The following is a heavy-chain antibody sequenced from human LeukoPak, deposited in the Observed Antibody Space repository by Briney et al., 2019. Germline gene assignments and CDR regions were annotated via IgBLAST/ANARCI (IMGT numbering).Heavy chain of an antibody. D-gene: IGHD4-17*01. Sequence: GASVKVSCKASGYTFTGYYMHWVRQAPGQGLEWMGWINPNSGGTNYAQKFQGRVTMTRDTSIRTAYMELSRLRSDDPAVYYCARAPSEYGDYVFDYWGQGTLVTVSS. CDR1: GYTFTGYY. V-gene: IGHV1-2*02. CDR3: ARAPSEYGDYVFDY. CDR2: INPNSGGT. J-gene: IGHJ4*02.